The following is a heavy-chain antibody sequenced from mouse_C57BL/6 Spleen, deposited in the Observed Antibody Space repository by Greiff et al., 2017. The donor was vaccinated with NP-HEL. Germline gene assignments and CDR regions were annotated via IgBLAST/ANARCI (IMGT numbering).Heavy chain of an antibody. CDR3: ARDWETNYFDY. CDR1: GYTFTDYY. Sequence: QVQLQQSGPELVKPGASVKISCKASGYTFTDYYINWVKQRPGQGLAWIGWIYPGSGNTKYNEKFKGKATLTVDTSSSTAYMQLSSLTSEDSAVYFCARDWETNYFDYWGQGTTLTVSS. D-gene: IGHD4-1*01. J-gene: IGHJ2*01. CDR2: IYPGSGNT. V-gene: IGHV1-84*01.